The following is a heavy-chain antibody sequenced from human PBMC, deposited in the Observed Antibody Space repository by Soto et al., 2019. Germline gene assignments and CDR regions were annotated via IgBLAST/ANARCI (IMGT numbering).Heavy chain of an antibody. V-gene: IGHV4-30-2*01. CDR2: IYHSGST. Sequence: SETLSLTCAVSGGSLSSGGSSWSWIRQPPGKGLEWIGYIYHSGSTYYNPSLKSRVTISVDRSKNQFSLKLSSVTAADTAVYYCARAGDSSGPVALGYWGQGTLVTVSS. D-gene: IGHD6-19*01. J-gene: IGHJ4*02. CDR3: ARAGDSSGPVALGY. CDR1: GGSLSSGGSS.